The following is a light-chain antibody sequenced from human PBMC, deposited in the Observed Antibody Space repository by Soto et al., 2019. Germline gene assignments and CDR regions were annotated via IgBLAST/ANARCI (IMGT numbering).Light chain of an antibody. CDR1: QRISSY. V-gene: IGKV1-5*03. CDR3: HQCVSYPRR. J-gene: IGKJ1*01. CDR2: KAS. Sequence: DIQSTEVPSCLSSSVRDSFPITCRSSQRISSYLSWYQNEXGKAPNLLLYKASTLEGGVHSRFSGGGSGTPFTLTISRVQSADLSPYYSHQCVSYPRRFGPATKVDI.